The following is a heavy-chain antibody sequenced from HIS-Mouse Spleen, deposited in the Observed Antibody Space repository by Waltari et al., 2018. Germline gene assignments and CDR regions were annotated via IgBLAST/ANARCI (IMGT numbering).Heavy chain of an antibody. CDR2: IYYSGST. Sequence: QLQLQESGPGLVTPSETLSPTCTVSGGYIRSSSSYLGWTRQPPGKGLEWIGSIYYSGSTYYNPSLKSRVTISVDTSKNQFSLKLSSVTAADTAVYYCAREIPYSSSWYDWYFDLWGRGTLVTVSS. J-gene: IGHJ2*01. D-gene: IGHD6-13*01. CDR1: GGYIRSSSSY. CDR3: AREIPYSSSWYDWYFDL. V-gene: IGHV4-39*07.